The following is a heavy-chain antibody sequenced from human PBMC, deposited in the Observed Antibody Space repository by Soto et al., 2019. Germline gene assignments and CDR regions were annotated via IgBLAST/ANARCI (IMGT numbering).Heavy chain of an antibody. D-gene: IGHD1-1*01. CDR2: ISYDGSNK. V-gene: IGHV3-30*03. CDR3: ARASRRRRNEPTFDY. CDR1: GFTFSNYG. J-gene: IGHJ4*02. Sequence: QVQLAESGGGVVQPGRSLRLSCAASGFTFSNYGMHWVRQAPGKGLEWVAVISYDGSNKYYEDSVTGRVTISRDNSKNALSLQMNSLRQEDTAVYYCARASRRRRNEPTFDYRGPGTLVTVSP.